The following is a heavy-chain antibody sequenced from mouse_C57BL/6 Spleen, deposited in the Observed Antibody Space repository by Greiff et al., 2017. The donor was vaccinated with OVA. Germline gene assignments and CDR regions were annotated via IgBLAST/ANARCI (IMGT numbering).Heavy chain of an antibody. V-gene: IGHV1-64*01. J-gene: IGHJ3*01. Sequence: VQLQQPGAELVKPGASVKLSCKASGYTFTSYWMHWVKQRPGQGLEWIGMIHPNSGSTNYNEKFKSKATLTVDKSSSTAYMQLSSLTSEDSAVYYCAGAPYDYDGAWFAYWGQGTLVTVSA. D-gene: IGHD2-4*01. CDR3: AGAPYDYDGAWFAY. CDR2: IHPNSGST. CDR1: GYTFTSYW.